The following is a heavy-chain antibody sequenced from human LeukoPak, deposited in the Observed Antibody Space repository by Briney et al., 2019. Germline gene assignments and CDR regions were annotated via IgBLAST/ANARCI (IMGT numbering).Heavy chain of an antibody. D-gene: IGHD6-19*01. CDR1: GGSISSYY. J-gene: IGHJ5*02. CDR2: IYFSGST. CDR3: ASAKTNGDSSGWYAWFDP. V-gene: IGHV4-59*01. Sequence: PSETLSLTCTVSGGSISSYYWSWIRQPPGKGLEGIGYIYFSGSTKYNPSLKSRVSISVDTSKNQFSLKLSSATAADTAVYDCASAKTNGDSSGWYAWFDPWGQGTLVTVSS.